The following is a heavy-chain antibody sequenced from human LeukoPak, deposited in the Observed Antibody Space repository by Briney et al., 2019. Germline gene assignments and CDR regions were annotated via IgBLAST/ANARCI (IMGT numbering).Heavy chain of an antibody. V-gene: IGHV1-2*02. CDR1: GYTFTGYY. J-gene: IGHJ5*02. D-gene: IGHD3-10*01. Sequence: ASVKVSCKASGYTFTGYYIHWVRQAPGQGLEWMAWINPNSGATNYAQKFQGRVSMTRDTSISTAYMALSRLTSDDTAVYFCARGRFGEWDNWFDPWGQGTLVAVSS. CDR3: ARGRFGEWDNWFDP. CDR2: INPNSGAT.